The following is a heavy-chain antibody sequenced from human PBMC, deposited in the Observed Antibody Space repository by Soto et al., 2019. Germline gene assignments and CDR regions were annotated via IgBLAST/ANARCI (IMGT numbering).Heavy chain of an antibody. V-gene: IGHV3-23*01. CDR1: GFTFSSYA. CDR3: ATHSTRIQSSRPPTANDYYYYGMDV. Sequence: EVQLLESGGGLVQPGGSLRLSCAASGFTFSSYAMSWVRQAPGKGLEWVSAISGSGGSTYYADSVKGRFTISRDNSKNTLYLQMNSLRAEDTAVYYCATHSTRIQSSRPPTANDYYYYGMDVWGQGTTVTVSS. D-gene: IGHD3-22*01. J-gene: IGHJ6*02. CDR2: ISGSGGST.